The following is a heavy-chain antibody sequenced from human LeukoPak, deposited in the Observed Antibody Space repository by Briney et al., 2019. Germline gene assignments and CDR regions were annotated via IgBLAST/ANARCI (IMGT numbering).Heavy chain of an antibody. CDR1: GFTVSSNY. CDR3: ARAGGAYNYDDY. V-gene: IGHV3-66*01. J-gene: IGHJ4*02. D-gene: IGHD5-24*01. Sequence: GGSLRLSCAASGFTVSSNYMSWVRQAPGKGLEWVSVIYSGGSTIYYADSVKGRFTISRDNAENSLYLQMNSLRDEDTAVYYCARAGGAYNYDDYWGQGTLVIVSS. CDR2: IYSGGSTI.